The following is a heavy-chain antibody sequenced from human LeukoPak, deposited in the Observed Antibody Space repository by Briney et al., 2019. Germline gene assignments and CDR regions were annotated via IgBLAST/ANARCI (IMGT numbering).Heavy chain of an antibody. CDR3: ARYSIVVVAFDY. D-gene: IGHD2-15*01. CDR1: GGSISSGGYS. CDR2: IYHSGST. J-gene: IGHJ4*02. V-gene: IGHV4-30-2*01. Sequence: SETLSLTCAVSGGSISSGGYSWSWIRQPPGKGLEWIGYIYHSGSTYYNPSLKSRVTISVDRSKNQFSLKLSSVTPADTAVYYCARYSIVVVAFDYWGQGTLVTVSS.